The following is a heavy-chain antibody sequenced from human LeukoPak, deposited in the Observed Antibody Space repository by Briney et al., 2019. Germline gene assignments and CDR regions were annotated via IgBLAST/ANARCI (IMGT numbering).Heavy chain of an antibody. CDR3: ARDEKLELLVELDY. CDR2: INPNSGGT. Sequence: GASVKVSCKASGYTFTGYYMHWVRQAPGQGLEWMGWINPNSGGTNYAQKFQGRVTMTRDASISTAYMELSRLRSDDTAVYYCARDEKLELLVELDYWGQGTLVTVSS. CDR1: GYTFTGYY. V-gene: IGHV1-2*02. J-gene: IGHJ4*02. D-gene: IGHD1-7*01.